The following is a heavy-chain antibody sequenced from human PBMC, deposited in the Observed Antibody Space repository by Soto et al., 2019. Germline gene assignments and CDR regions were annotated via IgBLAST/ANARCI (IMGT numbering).Heavy chain of an antibody. Sequence: QVQLQELGPGLVKPSETLSLTCTVSGGSISSYYWSWIRQPPGKGLEWIGYIYYSGSTNYNPSLKSRVTISVDTSKNQSSLKLSSVTAADTAVYYCARTGATVNSDYFDYWGQGTLVTVSS. CDR3: ARTGATVNSDYFDY. CDR1: GGSISSYY. V-gene: IGHV4-59*08. CDR2: IYYSGST. D-gene: IGHD4-17*01. J-gene: IGHJ4*02.